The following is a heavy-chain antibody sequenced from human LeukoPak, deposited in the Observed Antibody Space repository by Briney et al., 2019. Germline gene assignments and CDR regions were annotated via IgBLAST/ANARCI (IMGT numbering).Heavy chain of an antibody. D-gene: IGHD3-22*01. CDR2: ISGDGGST. V-gene: IGHV3-43*02. Sequence: GGSLRLSCAASGFTFDDYAMHWVRQAPGKGLEWVSLISGDGGSTYYADSVKGRFTISRDNSKNSLYLQMNSLRTEDTALYYCASSSGYYPDFDYWGQGTLVTVSS. CDR1: GFTFDDYA. J-gene: IGHJ4*02. CDR3: ASSSGYYPDFDY.